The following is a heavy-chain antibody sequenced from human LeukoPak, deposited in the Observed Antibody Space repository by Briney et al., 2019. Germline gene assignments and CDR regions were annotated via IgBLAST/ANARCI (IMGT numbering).Heavy chain of an antibody. CDR2: IYTSGST. Sequence: SETLSLTCTGSGGSISSGSYYWSWIRQPAGKGLEWIVRIYTSGSTNYNPSLKSRVTISVDTSKNQFSLKLSSVTAADTAVYYCARATTPDIAAAGTFDYWGQGTLVTVSS. CDR3: ARATTPDIAAAGTFDY. CDR1: GGSISSGSYY. V-gene: IGHV4-61*02. J-gene: IGHJ4*02. D-gene: IGHD6-13*01.